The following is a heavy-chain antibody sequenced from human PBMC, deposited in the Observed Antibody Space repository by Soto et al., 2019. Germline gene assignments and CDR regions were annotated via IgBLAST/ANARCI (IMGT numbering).Heavy chain of an antibody. CDR2: INHSGST. Sequence: PSETLSLTCAVYGGSFSGYYWSWIRQPPGKGLEWIGEINHSGSTNYNPSLKSRVTISVDTSKNQFSLKLSSVTAADTAVYYCARGEPSSSWYQPYYYYYYYYMGVWGKGTTVTVSS. CDR1: GGSFSGYY. J-gene: IGHJ6*03. D-gene: IGHD6-13*01. CDR3: ARGEPSSSWYQPYYYYYYYYMGV. V-gene: IGHV4-34*01.